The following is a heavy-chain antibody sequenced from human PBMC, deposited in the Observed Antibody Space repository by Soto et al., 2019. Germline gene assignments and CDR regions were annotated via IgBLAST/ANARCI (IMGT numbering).Heavy chain of an antibody. Sequence: SETLSLTCTVSGGSISSSSYYWGWIRQPPGKGLEWIGSIYYSGSTYYNPSLKSRVTISVDTSKNQFSLKLSSVTAADTAVYYCARPTQRYYDFWRGPNPGYYYYGLDVWGQGTTVTVSS. V-gene: IGHV4-39*01. CDR2: IYYSGST. CDR3: ARPTQRYYDFWRGPNPGYYYYGLDV. CDR1: GGSISSSSYY. D-gene: IGHD3-3*01. J-gene: IGHJ6*02.